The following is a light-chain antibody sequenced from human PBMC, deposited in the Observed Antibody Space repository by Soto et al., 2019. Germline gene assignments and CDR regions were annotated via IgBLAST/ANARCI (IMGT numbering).Light chain of an antibody. Sequence: QAVVTQEPSLTVSPGGTVTLTCGSSTGALTSSHFPYWYQQKPGQAPRALIYDTNSKHSWTPGRFSGSLFGGKAALTLSGAQHEDEAEYYSLLAFGVARVFGGGTNLTVL. CDR3: LLAFGVARV. V-gene: IGLV7-46*01. J-gene: IGLJ3*02. CDR2: DTN. CDR1: TGALTSSHF.